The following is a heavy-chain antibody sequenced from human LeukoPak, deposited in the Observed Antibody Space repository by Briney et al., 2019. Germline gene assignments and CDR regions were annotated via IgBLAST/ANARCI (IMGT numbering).Heavy chain of an antibody. D-gene: IGHD3-10*01. CDR3: ATGSQIREADY. CDR1: GFILSDRY. V-gene: IGHV3-11*01. J-gene: IGHJ4*02. CDR2: ISGSGSDI. Sequence: GGSLRLSCAASGFILSDRYMAWIRQAPGKGLEWLSYISGSGSDINYVDSVKGRFTISRDNAKNSLYLQMNSLRAEDTAVYYCATGSQIREADYWGQGTLVTVSS.